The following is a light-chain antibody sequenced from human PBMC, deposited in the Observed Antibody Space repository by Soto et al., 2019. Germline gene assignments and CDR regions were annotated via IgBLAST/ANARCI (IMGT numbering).Light chain of an antibody. CDR1: QSVSSY. V-gene: IGKV3-11*01. CDR3: QQRSNWPPMYT. CDR2: DAS. Sequence: EIVLTQSPATLSLSPGERATLSCRASQSVSSYLAWYQQKPGQAPRHLIYDASNRATGIPARFSGSGSGTDFNLTISSLEPEDFAVYYCQQRSNWPPMYTFGQGTKLEIK. J-gene: IGKJ2*01.